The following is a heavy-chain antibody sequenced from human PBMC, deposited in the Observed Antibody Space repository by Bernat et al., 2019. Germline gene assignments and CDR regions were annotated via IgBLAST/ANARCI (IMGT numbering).Heavy chain of an antibody. J-gene: IGHJ6*02. V-gene: IGHV4-34*01. CDR2: INHSGST. CDR3: ARVPQGDPKIDYGSGSYYHYYYGMDV. CDR1: GGSFSGYY. D-gene: IGHD3-10*01. Sequence: QVQLQQWGAGLLKPSETLSLTCAVYGGSFSGYYWSWIRQPPGKGLEWIGEINHSGSTNYNPSLKSRVTISVDTSKNQFSLKLSSVTAADTAVYYCARVPQGDPKIDYGSGSYYHYYYGMDVWGQGTTVTVSS.